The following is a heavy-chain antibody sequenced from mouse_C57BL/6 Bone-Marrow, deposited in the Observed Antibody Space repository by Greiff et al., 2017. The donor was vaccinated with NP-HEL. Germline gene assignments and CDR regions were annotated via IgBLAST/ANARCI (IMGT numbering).Heavy chain of an antibody. CDR2: IYPGSGNT. CDR3: ARDWSEGFAY. CDR1: GYTFTDYY. Sequence: VKLVESGAELVRPGASVKLSCKASGYTFTDYYINWVKQRPGQGLEWIARIYPGSGNTYYNEKFKGKATLTAEKSSSTAYMQLSSLTSEDSAVYFCARDWSEGFAYWGQGTLVTVSA. V-gene: IGHV1-76*01. D-gene: IGHD4-1*01. J-gene: IGHJ3*01.